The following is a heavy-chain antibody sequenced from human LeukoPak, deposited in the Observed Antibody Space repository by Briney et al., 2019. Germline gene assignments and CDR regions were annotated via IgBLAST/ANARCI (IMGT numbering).Heavy chain of an antibody. CDR1: GFTFSSYA. J-gene: IGHJ4*02. CDR2: ISGSGGST. Sequence: GGSLRLSCAASGFTFSSYAMSWVRQAPGKGLEWVSAISGSGGSTYYADSVKGRFTISRDNSKNTLYLQMNSLRAEDTAVYYCAKDERYDILTGYYIASHPFDYWGQGTLVTVSS. V-gene: IGHV3-23*01. D-gene: IGHD3-9*01. CDR3: AKDERYDILTGYYIASHPFDY.